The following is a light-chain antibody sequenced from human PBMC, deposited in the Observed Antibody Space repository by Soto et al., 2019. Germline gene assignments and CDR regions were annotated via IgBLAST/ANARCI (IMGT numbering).Light chain of an antibody. J-gene: IGLJ3*02. CDR1: SSDIGGYNY. Sequence: QSVLTQPASVSGYPGQSITISCTGTSSDIGGYNYVSWYQQHPGKAPKLIIYDVTNRPSGVSNRFSGSKSGNTASLTISGLQAEDEADYYCSSYTGSSTVVFGGGTKLTVL. V-gene: IGLV2-14*01. CDR2: DVT. CDR3: SSYTGSSTVV.